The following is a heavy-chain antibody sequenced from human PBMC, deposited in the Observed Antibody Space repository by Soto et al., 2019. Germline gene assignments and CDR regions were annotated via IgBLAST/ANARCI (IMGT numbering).Heavy chain of an antibody. J-gene: IGHJ4*02. CDR3: TTSTAYYYDILTGYSRRFDY. CDR1: GFTFSNAW. D-gene: IGHD3-9*01. CDR2: IKSKTDGGTT. Sequence: EVQLVESGGGLVQPGGSLRLSCAASGFTFSNAWMSWVRQAPGKGLEWVGRIKSKTDGGTTDYAAPVKGRFTISRDDSKNTLYLQMNSLKTEDTAVYYCTTSTAYYYDILTGYSRRFDYWGQGTLVTVSS. V-gene: IGHV3-15*01.